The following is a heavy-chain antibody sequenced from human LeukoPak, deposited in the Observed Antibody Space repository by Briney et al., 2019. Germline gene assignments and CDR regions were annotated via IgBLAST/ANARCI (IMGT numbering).Heavy chain of an antibody. CDR2: IYYSGST. V-gene: IGHV4-39*07. Sequence: SETLSLTCTVSGGSISSSSYYWGWIRQPPGKGLEWIGSIYYSGSTYYNPSLKSRVTISVDTSKNQFSLKLSSVTAADTAVYYCARGLVPLRANWFDLWGQGTLVTVSS. J-gene: IGHJ5*02. CDR1: GGSISSSSYY. D-gene: IGHD1-26*01. CDR3: ARGLVPLRANWFDL.